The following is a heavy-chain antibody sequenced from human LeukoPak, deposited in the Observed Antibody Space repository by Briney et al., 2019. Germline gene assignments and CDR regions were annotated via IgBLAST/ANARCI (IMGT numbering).Heavy chain of an antibody. CDR1: GFTFSTYA. Sequence: GGSLRPSCAASGFTFSTYAMSWVRQAPGKGLEWVSSVSGSGGSTHHAESVKGRFTIFRDNSKNTLYLQMESLRAEDTAVYYCARSATLGPTAADHGYWGQGTLVTVSS. CDR2: VSGSGGST. D-gene: IGHD1-1*01. J-gene: IGHJ4*02. CDR3: ARSATLGPTAADHGY. V-gene: IGHV3-23*01.